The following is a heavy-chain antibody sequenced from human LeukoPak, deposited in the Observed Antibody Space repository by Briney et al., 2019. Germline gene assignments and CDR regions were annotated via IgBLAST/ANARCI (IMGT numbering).Heavy chain of an antibody. CDR2: MNPNSGNT. V-gene: IGHV1-8*01. CDR3: ARRHGRCSDGSCYYPDY. J-gene: IGHJ4*02. Sequence: GASVKVSCKASGYTFTSYDINWVRLATGQGLEWMGWMNPNSGNTGYAQKFQGRVTMTRNSSITTAYMELSSLRSEDTAVYYCARRHGRCSDGSCYYPDYWGQGTLVTVSS. CDR1: GYTFTSYD. D-gene: IGHD2-15*01.